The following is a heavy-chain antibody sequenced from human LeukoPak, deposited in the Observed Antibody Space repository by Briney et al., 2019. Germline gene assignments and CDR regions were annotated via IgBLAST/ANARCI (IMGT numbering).Heavy chain of an antibody. CDR1: GGSISSSSYY. CDR2: IYYSGST. CDR3: ARGFSVVVAATDWFDP. Sequence: SETLSLTCTVSGGSISSSSYYWGWIRQPPGKGLEWIGSIYYSGSTYYNPSLKSRVTISVDASKNQFSLKLRSVTAADTAVYYCARGFSVVVAATDWFDPWGQGTLVTVSS. D-gene: IGHD2-15*01. J-gene: IGHJ5*02. V-gene: IGHV4-39*07.